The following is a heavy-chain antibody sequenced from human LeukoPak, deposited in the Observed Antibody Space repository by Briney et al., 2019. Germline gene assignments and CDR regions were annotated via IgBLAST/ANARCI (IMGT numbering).Heavy chain of an antibody. V-gene: IGHV3-48*03. J-gene: IGHJ3*02. CDR3: GASRQYVGAFDI. D-gene: IGHD3-16*01. CDR2: ISSSSSTI. Sequence: GGSLRLSCAASGFTFSSYELYWVRQAPGKGLEWISYISSSSSTIKYADSVRGRFTISRADARESLFLQMNSRRAEDTAIYYCGASRQYVGAFDIWGQGTLVTVSS. CDR1: GFTFSSYE.